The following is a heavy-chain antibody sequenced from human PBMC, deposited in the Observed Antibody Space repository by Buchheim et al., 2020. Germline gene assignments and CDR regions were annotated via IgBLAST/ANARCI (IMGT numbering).Heavy chain of an antibody. Sequence: QITLKESGPTLVKPTQTLTLTCTFSGFSLSTSGVGVGWIRQPPGKALEWLALIYWDDDKRYSPSLKSRLTITKDTPKNQVVLTMTNMDPVDTATYYCAHTGVLFRGELQYYFDYWGQGTL. CDR1: GFSLSTSGVG. J-gene: IGHJ4*02. V-gene: IGHV2-5*02. CDR2: IYWDDDK. CDR3: AHTGVLFRGELQYYFDY. D-gene: IGHD3-10*01.